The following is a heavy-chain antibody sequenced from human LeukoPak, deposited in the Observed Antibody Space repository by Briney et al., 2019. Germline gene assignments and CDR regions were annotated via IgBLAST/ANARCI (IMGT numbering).Heavy chain of an antibody. Sequence: GGSLRLSCAASGFTVSSNYMSWFRQAPGKGLEWVSAIYSGGITYYADSVKGRFTISRDNSKNTLYLEMDSLRAEDTAVYHCARAAELGRDYWGQGTLVTVSS. J-gene: IGHJ4*02. V-gene: IGHV3-53*01. D-gene: IGHD7-27*01. CDR2: IYSGGIT. CDR1: GFTVSSNY. CDR3: ARAAELGRDY.